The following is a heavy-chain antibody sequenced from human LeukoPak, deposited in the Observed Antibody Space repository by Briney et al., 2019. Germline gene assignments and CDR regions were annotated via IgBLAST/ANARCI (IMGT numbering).Heavy chain of an antibody. CDR3: ARDRTTSGFDY. V-gene: IGHV3-33*08. CDR1: GFTSSNYW. J-gene: IGHJ4*02. CDR2: IWYDGSNK. D-gene: IGHD4-17*01. Sequence: GGSLRLSCAASGFTSSNYWMHWVRQAPGKGLEWVAVIWYDGSNKYYADSVKGRFTISRDNSKNTLYLQMNSLRAEDTAVYYCARDRTTSGFDYWGQGTLVTVSS.